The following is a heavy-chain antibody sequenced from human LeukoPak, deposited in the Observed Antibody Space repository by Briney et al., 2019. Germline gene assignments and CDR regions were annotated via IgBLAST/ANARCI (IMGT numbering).Heavy chain of an antibody. Sequence: ASVKVSCKASGGTFSSYAISWVRQAPGQGLEWMGGIIPIFGTANYAQKFQGRVMITADESTSTAYMDLSSLRSEDTAVYYCAADQSIGDYAFDIWGQGTMVTVSS. CDR3: AADQSIGDYAFDI. D-gene: IGHD2-21*02. J-gene: IGHJ3*02. CDR2: IIPIFGTA. V-gene: IGHV1-69*13. CDR1: GGTFSSYA.